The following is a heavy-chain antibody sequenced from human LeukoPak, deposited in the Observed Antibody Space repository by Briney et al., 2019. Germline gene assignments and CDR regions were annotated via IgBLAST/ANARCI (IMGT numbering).Heavy chain of an antibody. CDR2: IKQDGREK. Sequence: GGSLRVSCAASGFTFSSYWMSWVRQAPGKGLERVANIKQDGREKYYVDSVKGRFTISRDNAKNSLYLQMNSLRAEDTAVYYCAREGGGYYDSSGYYYYWGQGILVTVSS. CDR1: GFTFSSYW. V-gene: IGHV3-7*01. CDR3: AREGGGYYDSSGYYYY. J-gene: IGHJ4*02. D-gene: IGHD3-22*01.